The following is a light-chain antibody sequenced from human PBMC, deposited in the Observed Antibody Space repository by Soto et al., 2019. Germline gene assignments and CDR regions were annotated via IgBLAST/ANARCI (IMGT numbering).Light chain of an antibody. V-gene: IGKV3-15*01. CDR3: QQPGNCPPIP. Sequence: VCQGKSATLSCRASQTINTYLAWYQQRPGQAPRLLIYGASTRATGIPARFSGSGSGTEFPLTSCSLQSGDPASCYCQQPGNCPPIPFPQGTRLEIK. J-gene: IGKJ5*01. CDR2: GAS. CDR1: QTINTY.